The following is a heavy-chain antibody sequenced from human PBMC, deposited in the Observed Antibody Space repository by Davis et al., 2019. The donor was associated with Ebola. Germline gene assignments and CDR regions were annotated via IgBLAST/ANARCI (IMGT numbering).Heavy chain of an antibody. J-gene: IGHJ4*02. CDR3: AREYGDYGFDY. Sequence: PGGFLRLSCAASGFTFSSYEMNWVRQAPGKGLEWVSYISSSGSTIYYADSVKGRFTISRDNAKNSLYLQMNSLRAEDTAVYYCAREYGDYGFDYWGQGTLVTVSS. CDR1: GFTFSSYE. D-gene: IGHD4-17*01. V-gene: IGHV3-48*03. CDR2: ISSSGSTI.